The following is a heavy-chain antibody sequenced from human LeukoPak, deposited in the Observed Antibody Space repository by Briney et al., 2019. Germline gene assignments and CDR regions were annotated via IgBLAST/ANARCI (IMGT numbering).Heavy chain of an antibody. Sequence: GASVKVSCKASGYTFTSYGISWVRQAPGQGLEWMGWISAYNGNTNYAQKLQGRVTMTTDTSTSTAYMELRSLRSDDTAVYYCARDTVLSGSYRGFDYWGQGTLVTVSS. CDR1: GYTFTSYG. CDR3: ARDTVLSGSYRGFDY. D-gene: IGHD1-26*01. CDR2: ISAYNGNT. V-gene: IGHV1-18*01. J-gene: IGHJ4*02.